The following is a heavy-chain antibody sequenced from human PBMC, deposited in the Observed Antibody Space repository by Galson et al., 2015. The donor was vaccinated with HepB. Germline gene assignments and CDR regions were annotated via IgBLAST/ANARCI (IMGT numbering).Heavy chain of an antibody. J-gene: IGHJ4*02. Sequence: SLRLSCAASGFIFSNYAMSWVRQAPGKGLEWVSTVSNDGGTTYYTDSVKGRFTISRDNSKNTLSLQMNSLRAEDTAVYYCVFGYFFGYWGQGTLVTVSS. V-gene: IGHV3-23*01. CDR2: VSNDGGTT. CDR1: GFIFSNYA. CDR3: VFGYFFGY. D-gene: IGHD3-16*01.